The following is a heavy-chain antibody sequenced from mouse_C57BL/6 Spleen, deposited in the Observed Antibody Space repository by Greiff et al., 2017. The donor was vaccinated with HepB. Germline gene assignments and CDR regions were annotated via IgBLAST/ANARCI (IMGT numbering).Heavy chain of an antibody. Sequence: VKLQQPGAELVMPGASVKLSCKASGYTFTSYWMHWVKQRPGQGLEWIGEIDPSDSYTNYNQKFKGKSTLTVDKSSSTAYMQLSSLTSEDSAVYYCARGAYGSSSWFAYWGQGTLVTVSA. CDR1: GYTFTSYW. V-gene: IGHV1-69*01. CDR3: ARGAYGSSSWFAY. D-gene: IGHD1-1*01. CDR2: IDPSDSYT. J-gene: IGHJ3*01.